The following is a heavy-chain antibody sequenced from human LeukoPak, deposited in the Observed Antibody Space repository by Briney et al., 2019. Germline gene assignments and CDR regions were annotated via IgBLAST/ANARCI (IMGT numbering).Heavy chain of an antibody. J-gene: IGHJ6*03. CDR3: ARGSPDAYYDFWSGYHYYYYYYMDV. V-gene: IGHV4-59*11. D-gene: IGHD3-3*01. CDR2: IYYSGST. Sequence: SETLSLTCTVSGGSISSHYWSWIRQPPGKGLEWIGYIYYSGSTNYSPSLKSRVTISVDTSKNQFSLKLSSVTAADTAVYYCARGSPDAYYDFWSGYHYYYYYYMDVWGKGTTDTVSS. CDR1: GGSISSHY.